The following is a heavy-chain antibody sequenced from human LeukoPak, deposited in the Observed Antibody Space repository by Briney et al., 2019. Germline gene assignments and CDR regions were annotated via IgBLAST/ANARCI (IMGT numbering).Heavy chain of an antibody. Sequence: SETLFLTCNVSGVSINSDVYYWGWARQPPGKGLEWLGSFYFTGSSYANPSLKGRLTISVDTSKNRFCLRLTSVTAADTAVYYCVRQFGGSYSMHQYNFDYWGQGTLVTVSS. D-gene: IGHD1-26*01. CDR2: FYFTGSS. V-gene: IGHV4-39*01. J-gene: IGHJ4*02. CDR3: VRQFGGSYSMHQYNFDY. CDR1: GVSINSDVYY.